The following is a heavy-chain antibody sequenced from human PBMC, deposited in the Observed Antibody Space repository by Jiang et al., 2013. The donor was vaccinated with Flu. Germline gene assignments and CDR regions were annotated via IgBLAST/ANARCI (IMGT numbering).Heavy chain of an antibody. Sequence: ETLSLTCTVSGGSFSSISYYWGWIRQPPGKGLEWIGSIYYSGSTYYNPSLKSRVTISVDTSKNQFSLKLSSVTAADTAVYYCARRVEMTTVTYFDYWGQGTLVTVSS. V-gene: IGHV4-39*07. CDR3: ARRVEMTTVTYFDY. CDR2: IYYSGST. J-gene: IGHJ4*02. D-gene: IGHD4-17*01. CDR1: GGSFSSISYY.